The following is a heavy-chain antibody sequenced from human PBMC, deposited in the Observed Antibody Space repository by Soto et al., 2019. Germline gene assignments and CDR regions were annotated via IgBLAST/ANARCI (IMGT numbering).Heavy chain of an antibody. Sequence: EVQLVESGVGLVQPGGSLRLSGAASGFTFSSYWMHWVREAPGEGLVWVSRINSDGSNTTYADSVKGRFTTSRDNAKNTLFLQMNSLRGEDTAVYYCARHVAVATISSGTYGMDVWGQGTTVTVSS. J-gene: IGHJ6*02. D-gene: IGHD5-12*01. CDR3: ARHVAVATISSGTYGMDV. CDR1: GFTFSSYW. CDR2: INSDGSNT. V-gene: IGHV3-74*01.